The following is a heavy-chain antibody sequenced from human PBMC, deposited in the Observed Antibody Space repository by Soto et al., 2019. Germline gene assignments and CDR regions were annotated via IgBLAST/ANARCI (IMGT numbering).Heavy chain of an antibody. CDR2: IIPIFGTA. Sequence: SVKVSCKASGGTFSSYAISWVRQAPGQGLEWMGGIIPIFGTANYAQKFQGRVTITADESTSTAYMELSSLRSEDTAVYYCAREQKPYYYDSSGYYDAFDIWGQGTMVTVSS. J-gene: IGHJ3*02. CDR3: AREQKPYYYDSSGYYDAFDI. D-gene: IGHD3-22*01. V-gene: IGHV1-69*13. CDR1: GGTFSSYA.